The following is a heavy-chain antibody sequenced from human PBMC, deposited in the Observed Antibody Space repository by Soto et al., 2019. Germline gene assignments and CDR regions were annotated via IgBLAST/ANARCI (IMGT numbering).Heavy chain of an antibody. Sequence: SETLSLTCTVSGGSISSSSYYWGWIRQPPGKGLEWIGSIYYSGSTYYNPSLKSRVTISVDTSKNQSSLELSSVTAADTAVYYCARHSPYCSGGSCYSDWFDPWGQGTLVTVSS. CDR1: GGSISSSSYY. CDR2: IYYSGST. J-gene: IGHJ5*02. V-gene: IGHV4-39*01. D-gene: IGHD2-15*01. CDR3: ARHSPYCSGGSCYSDWFDP.